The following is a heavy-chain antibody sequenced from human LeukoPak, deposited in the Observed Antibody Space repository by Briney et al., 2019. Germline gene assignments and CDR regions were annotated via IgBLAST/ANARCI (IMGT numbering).Heavy chain of an antibody. Sequence: SETLSLTCAVYGGSFSGYYWSWIRQPPGKGLEWIGEINHSGSTNYNPSLKSRVTISVDTSKNQSSLKLSSVTAADTAVYYCARTPYDSCGFGWFDPWGQGTLVTVSS. V-gene: IGHV4-34*01. D-gene: IGHD3-22*01. J-gene: IGHJ5*02. CDR1: GGSFSGYY. CDR2: INHSGST. CDR3: ARTPYDSCGFGWFDP.